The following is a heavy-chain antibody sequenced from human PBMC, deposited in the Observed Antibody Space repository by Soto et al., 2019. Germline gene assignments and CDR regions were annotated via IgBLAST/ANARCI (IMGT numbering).Heavy chain of an antibody. V-gene: IGHV2-5*02. D-gene: IGHD4-17*01. CDR2: IYGDNDN. J-gene: IGHJ4*02. Sequence: QITLKESGPSPVKPTQTLTVTCTFSGFSLSNSGVGVAWIRQPPGKALEWLALIYGDNDNRYSPSLKTRLTITKDTTKNQVALTMPNIDPVDTATYYCAPCTLHDYGDYDPGSSHVFDSWGQGTLVTVSS. CDR3: APCTLHDYGDYDPGSSHVFDS. CDR1: GFSLSNSGVG.